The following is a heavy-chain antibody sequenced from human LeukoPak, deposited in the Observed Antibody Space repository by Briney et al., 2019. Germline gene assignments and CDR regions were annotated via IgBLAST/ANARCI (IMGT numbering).Heavy chain of an antibody. V-gene: IGHV3-30*03. CDR3: ARDRVPSSGYYGYYYYDMDV. D-gene: IGHD3-22*01. CDR2: ISYDGSNK. Sequence: GRSLRLSCAASGFTFSSYGMHWVRKAPGKGLEWVAVISYDGSNKYYADSVKGRFTISRDNSKNTLYLQMNSLRAEDTAVYYCARDRVPSSGYYGYYYYDMDVWGQGTTVTVSS. CDR1: GFTFSSYG. J-gene: IGHJ6*02.